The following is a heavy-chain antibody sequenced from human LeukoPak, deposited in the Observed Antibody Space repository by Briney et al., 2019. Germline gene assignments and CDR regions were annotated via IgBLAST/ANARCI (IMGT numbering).Heavy chain of an antibody. CDR2: IYYNGST. Sequence: SETLSLTCTVSGGSISSYYWSWIRQPPGKGLEWIGYIYYNGSTNYNPSLKSRVTISVDTSKNQFSLKLSSVTAADTAVYYCASSKYYYYYYMDVWGKGTTVTISS. D-gene: IGHD2-2*01. J-gene: IGHJ6*03. CDR3: ASSKYYYYYYMDV. V-gene: IGHV4-59*01. CDR1: GGSISSYY.